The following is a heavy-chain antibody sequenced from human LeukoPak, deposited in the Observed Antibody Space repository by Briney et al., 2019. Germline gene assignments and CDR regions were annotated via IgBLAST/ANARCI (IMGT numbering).Heavy chain of an antibody. J-gene: IGHJ4*02. CDR1: GFTFSSYE. CDR3: ARDREGSHYATWIQLCDY. Sequence: AGGSLRLSCAASGFTFSSYEMNWVRQAPGKGLEWVAYISSSGSNIYYADSVKGRFTISRDKAKNSLYLQMNSLRAEDTAVYYCARDREGSHYATWIQLCDYWGQGALVTVSS. CDR2: ISSSGSNI. V-gene: IGHV3-48*03. D-gene: IGHD5-18*01.